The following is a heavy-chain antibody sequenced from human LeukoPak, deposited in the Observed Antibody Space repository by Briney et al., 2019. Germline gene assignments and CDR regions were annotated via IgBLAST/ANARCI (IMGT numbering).Heavy chain of an antibody. CDR3: AAGTYYSLTTVY. J-gene: IGHJ4*02. CDR1: GYTLSELS. V-gene: IGHV1-24*01. Sequence: GASVKVSCKISGYTLSELSMHWVRQAPGKGLEWMGGFEPESAEIIHAQKFQDRVTMTEDTSTDTAYLELSSLKSEDTAVYYCAAGTYYSLTTVYWGQGTLVTVSS. D-gene: IGHD3-10*01. CDR2: FEPESAEI.